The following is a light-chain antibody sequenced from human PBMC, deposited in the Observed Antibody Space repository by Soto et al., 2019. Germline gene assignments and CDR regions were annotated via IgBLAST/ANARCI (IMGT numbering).Light chain of an antibody. CDR1: EDINDW. J-gene: IGKJ1*01. CDR2: DAS. CDR3: QQYKSRRT. Sequence: DIPMTQSPSTLSASIGDRVTITCRASEDINDWLAWYQQKPGNAPKVLIYDASTLQSGVPSRFSGSGSGTEFTLTISSLQPDDAATYYCQQYKSRRTVGQGTKVEI. V-gene: IGKV1-5*01.